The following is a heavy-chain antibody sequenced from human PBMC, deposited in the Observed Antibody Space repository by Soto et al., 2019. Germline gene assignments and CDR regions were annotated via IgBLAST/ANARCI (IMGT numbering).Heavy chain of an antibody. D-gene: IGHD3-22*01. V-gene: IGHV1-69*06. CDR2: IIPIFGTA. CDR1: GGTFSSYA. Sequence: SVKVSCKASGGTFSSYAISCVRQAPGQGLEWMGGIIPIFGTANYAQKFQGRVTITADKSTSTAYMELSSLRSEDTAVYYCAILMNDYYDSSGYYSFDYWGQGTLVTVSS. J-gene: IGHJ4*02. CDR3: AILMNDYYDSSGYYSFDY.